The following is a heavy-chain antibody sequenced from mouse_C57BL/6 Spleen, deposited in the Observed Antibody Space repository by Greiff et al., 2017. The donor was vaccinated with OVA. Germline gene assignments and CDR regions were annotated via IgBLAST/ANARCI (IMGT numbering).Heavy chain of an antibody. J-gene: IGHJ1*03. CDR1: GYSFTSYY. D-gene: IGHD2-1*01. Sequence: QVQLQQSGPELVKPGASVKISCKASGYSFTSYYIHWVKQRPGQGLEWIGWIYPGSGNTKYNEKFKGKATLTADTSSSTAYMQLSSLTSEDSAVYYCARSSGNYPYWYFDVWGTGTTVTVSS. CDR3: ARSSGNYPYWYFDV. V-gene: IGHV1-66*01. CDR2: IYPGSGNT.